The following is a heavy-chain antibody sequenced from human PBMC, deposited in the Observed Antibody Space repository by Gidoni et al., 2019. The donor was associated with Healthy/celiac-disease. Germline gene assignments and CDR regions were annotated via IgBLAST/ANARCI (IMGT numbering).Heavy chain of an antibody. D-gene: IGHD2-15*01. CDR1: GFTFSSYA. CDR2: ISYDGSNK. Sequence: QVQLVESGGGVVQPGRSLRLSCAASGFTFSSYAMHWVRQAPGKGLEWVAVISYDGSNKYYADSVKGRFTISRDNSKNTLYLQMNSLRAEDTAVYYCARSRGLPKDDWGQGTLVTVSS. J-gene: IGHJ4*02. CDR3: ARSRGLPKDD. V-gene: IGHV3-30-3*01.